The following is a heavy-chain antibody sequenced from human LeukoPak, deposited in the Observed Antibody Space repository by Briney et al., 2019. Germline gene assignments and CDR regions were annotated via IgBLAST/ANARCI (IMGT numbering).Heavy chain of an antibody. CDR1: GGSISSGSYY. CDR2: IYTSGST. V-gene: IGHV4-61*02. Sequence: SETLSLTCTVSGGSISSGSYYWSWIRQPAGRGLEWIGRIYTSGSTYYNPSLKSRVTISVDTSKNQFSLKLSSVTAADTAVYYCARHWAFYGDYGGRIDYWGQGTLVTVSS. D-gene: IGHD4-17*01. J-gene: IGHJ4*02. CDR3: ARHWAFYGDYGGRIDY.